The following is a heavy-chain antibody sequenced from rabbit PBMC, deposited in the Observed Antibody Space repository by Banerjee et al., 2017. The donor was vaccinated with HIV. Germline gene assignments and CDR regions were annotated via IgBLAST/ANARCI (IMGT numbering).Heavy chain of an antibody. D-gene: IGHD2-1*01. J-gene: IGHJ4*01. Sequence: QSLEESGGDLVKPGASLTLTCTASGFSFSSSYYMCWVRQAPGKGLEWIGCIYAGSGGSTAYASWAKGRFTISKTSSTTVTLQMTSLTVADTATYFCATMEDMGYDDYGDYDLWPFNLWGQGTLVTVS. CDR1: GFSFSSSYY. V-gene: IGHV1S40*01. CDR2: IYAGSGGST. CDR3: ATMEDMGYDDYGDYDLWPFNL.